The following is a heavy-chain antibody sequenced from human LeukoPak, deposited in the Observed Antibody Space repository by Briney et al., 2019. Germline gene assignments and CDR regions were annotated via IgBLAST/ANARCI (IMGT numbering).Heavy chain of an antibody. CDR1: GFTFSDYY. J-gene: IGHJ6*02. CDR2: ISSSGSTI. D-gene: IGHD3-3*01. CDR3: AKELRITIFGVGPLGMDV. V-gene: IGHV3-11*01. Sequence: PGGSLRLSCAASGFTFSDYYMSWIRQAPGKGLEWVSYISSSGSTIYYADSVKGRFTISRDNAKNSLYLQMNSLRAEDTAVYYCAKELRITIFGVGPLGMDVWGQGTTVTVSS.